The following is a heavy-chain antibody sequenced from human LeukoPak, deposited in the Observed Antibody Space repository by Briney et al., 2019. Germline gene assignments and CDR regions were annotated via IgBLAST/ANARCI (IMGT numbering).Heavy chain of an antibody. CDR1: GGSISSGGYY. CDR2: IYYSGST. J-gene: IGHJ4*02. D-gene: IGHD2-15*01. V-gene: IGHV4-31*03. CDR3: ASGYCSGGSCYLDY. Sequence: PSETLSLTCTVSGGSISSGGYYWSWVRQHPGKGLEWIGYIYYSGSTYHNPSLKSRVTISVDTSKNQFSLKLSSVTAADTAVYYCASGYCSGGSCYLDYWGQGTLVTVSS.